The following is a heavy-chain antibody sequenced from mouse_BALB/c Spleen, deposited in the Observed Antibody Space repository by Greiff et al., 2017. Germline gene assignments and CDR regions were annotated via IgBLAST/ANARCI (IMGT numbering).Heavy chain of an antibody. J-gene: IGHJ2*01. D-gene: IGHD1-1*01. CDR3: ARDITTVPYYFDY. Sequence: VQRVESGPGLVAPSQSLSITCTVSGFSLTSYGVHWVRQPPGKGLEWLGVIWAGGSTNYNSALMSRLSISKDNSKSQVFLKMNSLQTDDTAMYYCARDITTVPYYFDYWGQGTTLTVSS. CDR2: IWAGGST. V-gene: IGHV2-9*02. CDR1: GFSLTSYG.